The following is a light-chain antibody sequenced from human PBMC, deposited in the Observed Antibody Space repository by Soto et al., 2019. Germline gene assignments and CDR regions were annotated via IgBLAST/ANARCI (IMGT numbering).Light chain of an antibody. CDR2: GAS. Sequence: DIQMTQSPSSVSASVGDTVIITCRASQPINNWLAWYQQKPGKAPNLLIHGASNLQGGVPSRFSGSGSGTDFNLTITSLQPEDFATYFCQQAKTFTHTFGQGTKLEIK. CDR1: QPINNW. V-gene: IGKV1D-12*01. CDR3: QQAKTFTHT. J-gene: IGKJ2*01.